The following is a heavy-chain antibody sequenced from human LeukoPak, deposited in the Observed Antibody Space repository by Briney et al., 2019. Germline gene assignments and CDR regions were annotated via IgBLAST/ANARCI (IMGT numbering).Heavy chain of an antibody. J-gene: IGHJ4*02. V-gene: IGHV5-10-1*01. CDR1: GYSFTTSW. Sequence: GESLKISCKGSGYSFTTSWITWVRQMPGKGLEWMGTIDPSDSYTNYSPSFQGQVTISADKSITTAYLQWSSLKASDSAIYYCARGDGDLYAFDYWGQGTLVTVSS. CDR2: IDPSDSYT. CDR3: ARGDGDLYAFDY. D-gene: IGHD3-10*01.